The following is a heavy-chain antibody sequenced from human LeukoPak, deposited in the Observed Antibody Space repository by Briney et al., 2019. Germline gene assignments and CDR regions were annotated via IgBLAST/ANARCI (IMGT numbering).Heavy chain of an antibody. D-gene: IGHD6-19*01. V-gene: IGHV1-46*01. CDR2: INPSGGST. CDR1: GYTFTSYY. Sequence: GASVKDSCKASGYTFTSYYIHWVRQAPGQGLEWMGIINPSGGSTSYAQKFQGRVTMTRDMSTSTVYMELSSLRSEDTAVYYCARDKGIAVAGKEDYFDYWGQGTLVTVSS. J-gene: IGHJ4*02. CDR3: ARDKGIAVAGKEDYFDY.